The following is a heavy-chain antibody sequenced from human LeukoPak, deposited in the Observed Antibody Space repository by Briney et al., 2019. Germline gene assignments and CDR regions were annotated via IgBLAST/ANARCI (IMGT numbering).Heavy chain of an antibody. D-gene: IGHD3-3*01. V-gene: IGHV4-59*12. J-gene: IGHJ4*02. CDR2: IYYGGST. Sequence: SETLSLTCTVSGGSISSYYWSWIRQPPGKGLEWIGYIYYGGSTNYNPSLKSRVTISVDTSKNQFSLKLSSVTAADTAVYYCARGRSHYDFWSGYSAYWGQGTLVTVSS. CDR1: GGSISSYY. CDR3: ARGRSHYDFWSGYSAY.